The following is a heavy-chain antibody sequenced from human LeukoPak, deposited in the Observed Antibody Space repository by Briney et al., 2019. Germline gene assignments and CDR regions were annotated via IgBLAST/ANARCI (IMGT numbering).Heavy chain of an antibody. CDR2: ISYDGSNK. V-gene: IGHV3-30-3*01. J-gene: IGHJ5*02. Sequence: TGGSLRLSCAASGFTFSYYAMHWVRQAPGKGLEWVAVISYDGSNKDYADSVKGRFTISRDDSKNTLYLQMNSLRAEDTAVYYCARGPNGSGDRNWFDPWGQGTLVTVSS. D-gene: IGHD2-21*02. CDR3: ARGPNGSGDRNWFDP. CDR1: GFTFSYYA.